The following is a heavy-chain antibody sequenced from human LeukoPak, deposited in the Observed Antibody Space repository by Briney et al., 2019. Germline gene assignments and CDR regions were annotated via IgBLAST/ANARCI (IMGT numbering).Heavy chain of an antibody. CDR3: ATDKYCSTTSCPFPNWFDP. CDR2: MQPSGIT. Sequence: SETLSLTCTVSGGSISSYYWSWIRQSAGQGLKWIGRMQPSGITHYNPSLMSRVTMSVDTSKNQFSLKLSSVTAADTAVYYCATDKYCSTTSCPFPNWFDPWGQGTLVTVSS. V-gene: IGHV4-4*07. CDR1: GGSISSYY. D-gene: IGHD2-2*01. J-gene: IGHJ5*02.